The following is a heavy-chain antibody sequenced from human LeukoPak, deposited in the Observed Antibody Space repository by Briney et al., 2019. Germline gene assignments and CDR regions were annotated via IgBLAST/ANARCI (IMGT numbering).Heavy chain of an antibody. V-gene: IGHV4-39*01. CDR2: IYYSGST. J-gene: IGHJ4*02. CDR3: ARHASVDGNWPRPLDY. Sequence: SETLSLTCTVSGGSIGSSPYYWGWIRQPPGEGLELIGNIYYSGSTYYNPSLKTRVTISVDTSKNQFFLKLTSVTAADTAVYYCARHASVDGNWPRPLDYWGQGSLVTVSS. CDR1: GGSIGSSPYY. D-gene: IGHD6-19*01.